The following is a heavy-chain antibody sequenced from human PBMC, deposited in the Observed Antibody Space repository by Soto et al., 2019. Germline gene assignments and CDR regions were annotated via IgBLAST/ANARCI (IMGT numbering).Heavy chain of an antibody. V-gene: IGHV4-39*01. J-gene: IGHJ4*02. D-gene: IGHD2-2*01. CDR3: ARIRRYCSSTSCEYGGLDY. Sequence: SETLSLTCTVSGGSISSSSYYWGWIRQPPGKGLEWIGSTYYSGSTYYNPSLKSRVTISVDTSKNQFSLKLSSVTAADTAVYYCARIRRYCSSTSCEYGGLDYWGQGTLVTVSS. CDR1: GGSISSSSYY. CDR2: TYYSGST.